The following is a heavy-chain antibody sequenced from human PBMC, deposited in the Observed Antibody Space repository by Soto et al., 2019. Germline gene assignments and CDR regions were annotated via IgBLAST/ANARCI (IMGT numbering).Heavy chain of an antibody. CDR2: IKQDGSEK. V-gene: IGHV3-7*03. D-gene: IGHD6-13*01. J-gene: IGHJ4*02. CDR1: RFIFNNNW. CDR3: ARDVNAADTDGVYCDF. Sequence: PGGSLRLSCAASRFIFNNNWMRWIGQAPGKGIEWVANIKQDGSEKYYADSGRGRFTISRDHAKSSLSLHLNNLGAGAPAFYFLARDVNAADTDGVYCDFWGQGTLGTVSS.